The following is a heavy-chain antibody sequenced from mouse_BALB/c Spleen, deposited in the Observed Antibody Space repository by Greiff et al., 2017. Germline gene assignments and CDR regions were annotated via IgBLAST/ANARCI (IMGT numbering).Heavy chain of an antibody. CDR2: ISSGGGST. CDR1: GFAFSSYD. D-gene: IGHD2-3*01. Sequence: EVQGVESGGGLVKPGGSLKLSCAASGFAFSSYDMSWVRQTPEKRLEWVAYISSGGGSTYYPDTVKGRFTISRDNAKNTLYLQMSSLKSEDTAMYYCARDGDGYPFDYWGQGTTLTVSS. J-gene: IGHJ2*01. V-gene: IGHV5-12-1*01. CDR3: ARDGDGYPFDY.